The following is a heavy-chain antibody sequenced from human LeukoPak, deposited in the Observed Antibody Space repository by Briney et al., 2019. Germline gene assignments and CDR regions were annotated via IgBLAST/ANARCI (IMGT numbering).Heavy chain of an antibody. Sequence: GGSLRLSCAASGFTVSSIYMTWVRQAPGKGLEWVSVTYTGGTTYYPDSVKGRFIISRDNSKNTVYLQMNTLRADDTAVYYCARIKRGDYNSSSAHHYYYMDVWGKGTTVTVSS. CDR1: GFTVSSIY. J-gene: IGHJ6*03. CDR3: ARIKRGDYNSSSAHHYYYMDV. D-gene: IGHD6-6*01. CDR2: TYTGGTT. V-gene: IGHV3-53*01.